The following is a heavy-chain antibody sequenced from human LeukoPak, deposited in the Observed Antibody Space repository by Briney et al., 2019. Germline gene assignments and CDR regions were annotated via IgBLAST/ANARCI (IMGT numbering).Heavy chain of an antibody. J-gene: IGHJ4*02. CDR1: GYSFTSYW. V-gene: IGHV5-51*01. D-gene: IGHD1-26*01. CDR2: IYPGDSDT. CDR3: ARSLGTVGATK. Sequence: PGESLQISCYCSGYSFTSYWIGWVRQLPGKGLEWMGIIYPGDSDTRYSPSLQGQVTISADKSISTAYLQWSSLKASDTAMYYCARSLGTVGATKWGQGTLVTVSS.